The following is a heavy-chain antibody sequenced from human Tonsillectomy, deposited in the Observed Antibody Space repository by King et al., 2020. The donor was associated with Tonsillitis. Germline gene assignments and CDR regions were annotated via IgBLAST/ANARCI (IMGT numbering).Heavy chain of an antibody. CDR2: IYSGGSST. J-gene: IGHJ3*02. CDR3: AKGVSSSGWYGQAFDI. D-gene: IGHD6-19*01. Sequence: VQLVESGGGLVQPGGSLRLSCAASGFTFSSYAMSWVRQAPGKGLEWVSVIYSGGSSTYYADSVKGRFTISRDNSKNTLYLQMNSLRAEDTAVYYCAKGVSSSGWYGQAFDIWGQGTMVTVSS. CDR1: GFTFSSYA. V-gene: IGHV3-23*03.